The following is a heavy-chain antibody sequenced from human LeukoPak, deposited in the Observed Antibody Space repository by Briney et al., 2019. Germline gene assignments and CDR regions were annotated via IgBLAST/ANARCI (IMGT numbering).Heavy chain of an antibody. CDR2: IYSGGST. J-gene: IGHJ4*02. D-gene: IGHD1-26*01. CDR3: ARRRDSGSLQHFDY. Sequence: GGSLRLSCAASGFTVSSNYMSWVRQAPGKGLEWFSVIYSGGSTYYADSVKGRFTISRDNAKNSLYLQMNSLRAEDTAVYYCARRRDSGSLQHFDYWGQGTLVTVSS. CDR1: GFTVSSNY. V-gene: IGHV3-53*01.